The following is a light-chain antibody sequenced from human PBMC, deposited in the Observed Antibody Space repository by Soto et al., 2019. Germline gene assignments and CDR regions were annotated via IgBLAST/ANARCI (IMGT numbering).Light chain of an antibody. CDR1: QSVNSN. CDR3: QQYGDRPRT. CDR2: GTS. Sequence: EIVMTQSPATLSRSPVSRATLSCRASQSVNSNLAWYQQKAGQAPRLLIYGTSTRATGIPARFSGSGSGTDFTLTISSLESEDIAVYFCQQYGDRPRTFGQGTKVDIK. J-gene: IGKJ1*01. V-gene: IGKV3-15*01.